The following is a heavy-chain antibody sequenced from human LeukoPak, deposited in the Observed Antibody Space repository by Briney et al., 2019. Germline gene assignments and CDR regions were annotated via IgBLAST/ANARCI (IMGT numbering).Heavy chain of an antibody. V-gene: IGHV3-23*01. CDR1: GFSFSSYA. Sequence: GGSLRLSCTASGFSFSSYAMNWVRQAPGRGLEWVSAISGSGSSTYYADSVKGRFTISRDNSKNTLYLQLNSLRAEDTAVYYCAKVVEGTRWLQLGTYGYWGQGTLVTVSS. CDR2: ISGSGSST. J-gene: IGHJ4*02. CDR3: AKVVEGTRWLQLGTYGY. D-gene: IGHD5-24*01.